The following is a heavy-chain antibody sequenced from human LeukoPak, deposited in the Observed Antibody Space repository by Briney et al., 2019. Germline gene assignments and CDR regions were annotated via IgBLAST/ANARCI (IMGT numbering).Heavy chain of an antibody. Sequence: SETLSLTCTVSGSSINVYYWSWIRQSPGEGLEWIAYISYSGSTNYNPSLKSRVTILVDTSKNQFSLKLSSVTAADTAVYYCASLPSRNYYDSSGYYSGQGTLVTVSS. CDR2: ISYSGST. CDR3: ASLPSRNYYDSSGYY. D-gene: IGHD3-22*01. V-gene: IGHV4-59*01. J-gene: IGHJ4*02. CDR1: GSSINVYY.